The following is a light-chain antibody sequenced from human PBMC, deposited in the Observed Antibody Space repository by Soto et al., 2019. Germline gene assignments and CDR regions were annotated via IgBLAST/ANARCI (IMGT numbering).Light chain of an antibody. CDR2: RNN. CDR3: ATWDDSLSAWV. CDR1: SSNIGSNF. V-gene: IGLV1-47*01. Sequence: QSVLTQPPSASGTPGQRVTISCSGSSSNIGSNFVYWYQHLPGTAPKLLIYRNNQRPSGVPDRFSVSKSGTSASLAISGLRSEDEADYYCATWDDSLSAWVFGGGTQLTVL. J-gene: IGLJ3*02.